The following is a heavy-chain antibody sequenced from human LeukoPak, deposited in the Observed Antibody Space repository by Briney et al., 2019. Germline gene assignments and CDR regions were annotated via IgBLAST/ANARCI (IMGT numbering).Heavy chain of an antibody. CDR2: ISSRSFTI. CDR3: ARSVIAVAGYDAFDI. Sequence: GGSLRLSCAASGFTFSTYSMNWVRQAPGKGLDWVSYISSRSFTIYYADSVKGRFTISRDNAKNSLYLEMNSLRDEDTAVYYCARSVIAVAGYDAFDIWGQGTVVTVSS. J-gene: IGHJ3*02. CDR1: GFTFSTYS. V-gene: IGHV3-48*02. D-gene: IGHD6-19*01.